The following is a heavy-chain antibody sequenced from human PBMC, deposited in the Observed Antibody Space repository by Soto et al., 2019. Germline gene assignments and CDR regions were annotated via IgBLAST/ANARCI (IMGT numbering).Heavy chain of an antibody. CDR1: GGSISSSNW. CDR2: IYHSGST. D-gene: IGHD3-16*01. V-gene: IGHV4-4*02. J-gene: IGHJ4*02. CDR3: ARDGYDYVWGRHPYTSDY. Sequence: PSETLSLTCAVSGGSISSSNWWSWVRQPPGKGLEWIGEIYHSGSTNYNLSLKSRVTISVDKSKNQFSLKLSSVTAADTAVYYCARDGYDYVWGRHPYTSDYRGPGTLLTVSS.